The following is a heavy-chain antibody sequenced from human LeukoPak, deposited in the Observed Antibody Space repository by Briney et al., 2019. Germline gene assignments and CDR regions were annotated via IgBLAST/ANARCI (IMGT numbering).Heavy chain of an antibody. V-gene: IGHV3-30*18. Sequence: GGSLRLSCAASGFTFSSYGMHWVHQAPGKGLEWVAVISYDGSNKYYADSVKGRFTISRDNSKNTLYLQMNSLRAEDTAVYYCAKDQGLAAAGFLDYWGQGTLVTVSS. CDR3: AKDQGLAAAGFLDY. CDR2: ISYDGSNK. J-gene: IGHJ4*02. CDR1: GFTFSSYG. D-gene: IGHD6-13*01.